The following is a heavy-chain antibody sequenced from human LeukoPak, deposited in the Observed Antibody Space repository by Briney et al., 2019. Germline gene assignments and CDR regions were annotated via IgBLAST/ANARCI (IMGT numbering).Heavy chain of an antibody. J-gene: IGHJ4*02. Sequence: SSETLSLTCAVYGGSFIGYHWNWIRQTPEKGLEWIGEINHRGHTNYNPSLESRVTISVDTSKNQFSLKLRSVTAADTAVYYCVRDPTTVVTLPYYFDFWGPGTLVTVSS. CDR1: GGSFIGYH. V-gene: IGHV4-34*01. CDR3: VRDPTTVVTLPYYFDF. D-gene: IGHD4-23*01. CDR2: INHRGHT.